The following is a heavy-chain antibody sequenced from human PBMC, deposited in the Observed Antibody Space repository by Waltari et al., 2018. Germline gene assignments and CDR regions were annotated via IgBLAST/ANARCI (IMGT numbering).Heavy chain of an antibody. CDR2: IHRSGRT. J-gene: IGHJ4*02. V-gene: IGHV4-4*02. Sequence: QLQLQQSGPGLVKPSESLSLTCGVSGDSMSENYWWSWVRQSPEKGLEWIGQIHRSGRTYYNPSLESRVSVSMDTSNNKFFLKLSSAIAADTAVYYGARDRGRGLYFDSWGQGTLVTVSP. D-gene: IGHD2-15*01. CDR1: GDSMSENYW. CDR3: ARDRGRGLYFDS.